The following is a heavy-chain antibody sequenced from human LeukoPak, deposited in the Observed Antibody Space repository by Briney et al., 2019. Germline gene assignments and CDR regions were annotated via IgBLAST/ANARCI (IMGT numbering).Heavy chain of an antibody. V-gene: IGHV4-59*12. CDR1: GGSMSSYY. Sequence: SETPSLTCTVSGGSMSSYYWSWIRQPPGKGLEWIGYIYYSGSTKYNPSLKSRVTISVDTSKNQFSLKLSSVTAADTAVYYCARDQDYYGSGRFDYWGQGTLVTVSS. J-gene: IGHJ4*02. CDR2: IYYSGST. D-gene: IGHD3-10*01. CDR3: ARDQDYYGSGRFDY.